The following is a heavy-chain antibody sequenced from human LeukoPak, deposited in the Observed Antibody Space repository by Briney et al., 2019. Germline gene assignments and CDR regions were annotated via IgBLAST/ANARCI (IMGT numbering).Heavy chain of an antibody. J-gene: IGHJ4*02. Sequence: SETLSLTCAVYGGSFSGYYWSWIRQPPGKGLEWIGEINHSGSTNYNPSLKSRVTISVDTSKNQFSLKLSSVTAADTAVYYCARGVAGPTLNFDYWGRGTLVTVSS. CDR2: INHSGST. V-gene: IGHV4-34*01. CDR1: GGSFSGYY. CDR3: ARGVAGPTLNFDY. D-gene: IGHD6-19*01.